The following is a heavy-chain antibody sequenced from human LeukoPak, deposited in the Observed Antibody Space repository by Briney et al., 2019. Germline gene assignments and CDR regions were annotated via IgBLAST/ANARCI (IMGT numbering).Heavy chain of an antibody. V-gene: IGHV4-34*01. D-gene: IGHD6-13*01. CDR3: ARYIAAAGPFDY. CDR1: GGSFSGYY. CDR2: INHSGST. J-gene: IGHJ4*02. Sequence: SETLSLTCAVYGGSFSGYYWSWIRQPPGKGLEWIGEINHSGSTNYNPSLKSRVTTSVDTSKNQFSLKLSSVTAADTAVYYCARYIAAAGPFDYWGQGTLVTVSS.